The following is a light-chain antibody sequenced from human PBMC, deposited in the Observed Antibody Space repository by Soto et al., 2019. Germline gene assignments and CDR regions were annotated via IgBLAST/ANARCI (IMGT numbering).Light chain of an antibody. CDR1: SSNIGNNY. Sequence: QSLLTQPPSVSAAPGQKVTISCSGSSSNIGNNYVSWYQQFPGTAPKLLIYENNKRPSGIPDRFSGSRSGTSATLGITGLQTGDEADYYCGTWDSSLSTGVFGGGTKVTVL. CDR2: ENN. CDR3: GTWDSSLSTGV. V-gene: IGLV1-51*02. J-gene: IGLJ2*01.